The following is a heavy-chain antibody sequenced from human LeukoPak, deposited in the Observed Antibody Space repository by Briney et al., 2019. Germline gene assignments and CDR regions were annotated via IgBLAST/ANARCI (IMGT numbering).Heavy chain of an antibody. D-gene: IGHD2-2*01. CDR1: GYTFTSYD. J-gene: IGHJ4*02. Sequence: GASVKVSCKASGYTFTSYDINWVRQAPGQGLEWMGWINTNTGNPTYAQGFTGRFVFSLDTSVSTAYLQISSLKAEDTAVYYCARGYCSSTSCYGGSYWGQGTLVTVSS. V-gene: IGHV7-4-1*02. CDR2: INTNTGNP. CDR3: ARGYCSSTSCYGGSY.